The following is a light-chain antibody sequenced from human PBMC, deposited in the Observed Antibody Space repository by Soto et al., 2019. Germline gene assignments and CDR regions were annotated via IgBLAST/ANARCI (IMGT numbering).Light chain of an antibody. CDR2: DAS. J-gene: IGKJ1*01. V-gene: IGKV1-5*01. CDR3: QHYNSYSEA. Sequence: DIQMTQSPSTLSASVGDRVSITCRASQSISSWLAWYQQKPGEAPKLLIYDASSLKSGVPSRFSGSGSGTEFTLTISSLQPDDFATYYCQHYNSYSEAFGQGTKVDIK. CDR1: QSISSW.